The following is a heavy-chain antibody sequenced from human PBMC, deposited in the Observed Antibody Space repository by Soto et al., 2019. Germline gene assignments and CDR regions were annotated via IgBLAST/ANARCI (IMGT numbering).Heavy chain of an antibody. CDR1: GDSMTKYY. J-gene: IGHJ4*02. CDR2: IYTSGST. D-gene: IGHD1-26*01. V-gene: IGHV4-4*07. Sequence: ETLSLTCNVSGDSMTKYYWSWIRQPAGKGLEWIGRIYTSGSTNYNPSLKSRVTMSIDTSNNHFSLNLKSVTAADTAVYYCARTVGAAYYFDFWGQGALVTVSS. CDR3: ARTVGAAYYFDF.